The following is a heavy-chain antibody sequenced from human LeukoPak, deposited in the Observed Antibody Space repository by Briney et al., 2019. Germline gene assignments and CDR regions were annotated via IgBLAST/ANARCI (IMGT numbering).Heavy chain of an antibody. CDR3: ASSIATPGGFDY. J-gene: IGHJ4*02. CDR2: IYGGGST. V-gene: IGHV3-53*04. D-gene: IGHD3-16*01. Sequence: TGGSLRLSWAASGXTVSSYYVIWVRQAPGMGLEWVSVIYGGGSTYYAESVKGRFTISRHNSENRLYLQMDSLRAEDTAVYYCASSIATPGGFDYWGQGTLVTVSS. CDR1: GXTVSSYY.